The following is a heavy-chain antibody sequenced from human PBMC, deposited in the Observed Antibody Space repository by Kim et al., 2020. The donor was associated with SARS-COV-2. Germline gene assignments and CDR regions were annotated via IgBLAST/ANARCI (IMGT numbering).Heavy chain of an antibody. Sequence: GGSLRLSCAASGFTFSNAWMSWVRQAPGKGLEWVGRIKSKTDGGTTDYAAPVKGRFTISRDDSKNTLYLQMNSLKTEDTAVYYCTTVHREDYYYGMDVWGQGTTVTVSS. V-gene: IGHV3-15*01. J-gene: IGHJ6*02. CDR3: TTVHREDYYYGMDV. CDR1: GFTFSNAW. CDR2: IKSKTDGGTT.